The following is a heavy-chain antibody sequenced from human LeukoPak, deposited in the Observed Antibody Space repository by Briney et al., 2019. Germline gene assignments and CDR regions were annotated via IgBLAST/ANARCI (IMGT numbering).Heavy chain of an antibody. J-gene: IGHJ4*02. D-gene: IGHD2-15*01. CDR3: ARDMLKGGSRYFDY. V-gene: IGHV1-69*05. CDR2: IIPIFGTA. Sequence: GASVKVSCKASGGTFSSYAISWVRQAPGQGLEWMGGIIPIFGTANYAQKFQGRVTITTDESTSTAYMELSSLRSEDTAVYYCARDMLKGGSRYFDYWGQGTLVTVSS. CDR1: GGTFSSYA.